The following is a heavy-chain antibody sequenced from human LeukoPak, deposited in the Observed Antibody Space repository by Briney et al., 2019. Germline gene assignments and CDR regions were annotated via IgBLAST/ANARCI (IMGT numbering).Heavy chain of an antibody. CDR3: ARSGSWFDP. Sequence: PSGTLSLTCTVSGGSISSYYWSWIRQPPGKGLEWIGYIYYSGSTNYNPSLKSRVTISVDTSKNQFSLKLSSVTAADTAVYYCARSGSWFDPWGQGTLVTVSS. CDR1: GGSISSYY. V-gene: IGHV4-59*08. D-gene: IGHD3-10*01. J-gene: IGHJ5*02. CDR2: IYYSGST.